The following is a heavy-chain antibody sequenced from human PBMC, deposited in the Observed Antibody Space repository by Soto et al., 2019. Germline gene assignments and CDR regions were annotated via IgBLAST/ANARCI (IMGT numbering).Heavy chain of an antibody. D-gene: IGHD3-3*01. Sequence: QVQLQESGPGLVKPSGTLSLTCAVSGAAINSSNWWSWFRQPPGKGLEWMGEIYHSGSTNYNPSLTNRVTISVDRSMNHFSLKLRSVTAPDTAVYYCARDQIFGVVRTHYYYGMDVWGQGTTVTVSS. J-gene: IGHJ6*02. CDR3: ARDQIFGVVRTHYYYGMDV. V-gene: IGHV4-4*02. CDR2: IYHSGST. CDR1: GAAINSSNW.